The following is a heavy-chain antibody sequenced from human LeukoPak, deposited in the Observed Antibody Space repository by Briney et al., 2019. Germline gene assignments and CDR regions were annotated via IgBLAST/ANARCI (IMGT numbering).Heavy chain of an antibody. V-gene: IGHV3-23*01. CDR1: GVTLTTYA. CDR2: LIVGGSGGNT. CDR3: AKDRTVGASYWYFDL. Sequence: GGSLRLSLAPPGVTLTTYAITWPRRPPGRGLEWVQGLIVGGSGGNTYYADSVKGRFTISRDSSKNTLFLHMNTLRAEDTAIYYCAKDRTVGASYWYFDLWGRGTLVTVSS. J-gene: IGHJ2*01. D-gene: IGHD1-26*01.